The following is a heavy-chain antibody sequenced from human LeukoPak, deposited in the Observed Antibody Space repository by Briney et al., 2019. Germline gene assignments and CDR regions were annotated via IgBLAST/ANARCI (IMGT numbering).Heavy chain of an antibody. CDR1: GGSFSGYY. D-gene: IGHD3-10*01. V-gene: IGHV4-34*01. Sequence: PSETLSLTCAVYGGSFSGYYWSWIRQPPGKGLEWIGEINHSGSTNYNPSLKSRVTISVDTSKNQFSLKLSSVTAADTAVYYCARDTMVRGLFGWFDPWGQGTLVTVSS. CDR3: ARDTMVRGLFGWFDP. J-gene: IGHJ5*02. CDR2: INHSGST.